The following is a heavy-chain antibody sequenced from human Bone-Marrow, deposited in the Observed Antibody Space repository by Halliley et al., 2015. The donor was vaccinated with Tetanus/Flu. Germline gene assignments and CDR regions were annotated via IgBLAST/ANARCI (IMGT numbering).Heavy chain of an antibody. CDR1: GGSIDSRNYY. D-gene: IGHD3-3*01. CDR3: ARHYDRETYQPVGLDV. V-gene: IGHV4-39*01. J-gene: IGHJ6*02. Sequence: TLSLTCTVSGGSIDSRNYYWGWIRQPPGKGLEWIGSIYYSGDTYYNPSLKSRVTVSVDTSKNQFSLKLSSVTAADTAVYYCARHYDRETYQPVGLDVWGQGTTVTVSS. CDR2: IYYSGDT.